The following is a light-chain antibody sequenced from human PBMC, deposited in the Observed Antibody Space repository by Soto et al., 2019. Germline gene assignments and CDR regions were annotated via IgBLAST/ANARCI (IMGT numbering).Light chain of an antibody. J-gene: IGLJ1*01. Sequence: QSALTQPASVSGSPGQSITISCTGTSSDVGGYYYVSWYQHHPGKAPKLLIYEVSNRPSGVSNRFSGSKSGNTASLTISGLQAEDEADYYCNSYTSHRPYVFGTGTKLTVL. V-gene: IGLV2-14*01. CDR1: SSDVGGYYY. CDR3: NSYTSHRPYV. CDR2: EVS.